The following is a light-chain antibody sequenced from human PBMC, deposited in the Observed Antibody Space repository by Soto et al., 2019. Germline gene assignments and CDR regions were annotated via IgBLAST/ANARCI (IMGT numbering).Light chain of an antibody. Sequence: EVVLTQSPATRSFSHVERATRSLRASQSVSSYLAWYQQKPGQAPRLLIYDASNRATGIPARFSGSGSGTDFTLTISSLEPEDFAVYYCQQRSNWLTFGGGTKVDIK. V-gene: IGKV3-11*01. CDR3: QQRSNWLT. J-gene: IGKJ4*01. CDR2: DAS. CDR1: QSVSSY.